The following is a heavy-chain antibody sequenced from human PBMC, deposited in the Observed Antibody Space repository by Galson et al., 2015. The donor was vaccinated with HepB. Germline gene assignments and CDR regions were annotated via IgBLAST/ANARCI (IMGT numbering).Heavy chain of an antibody. CDR3: ARAIGGWLQRNNWFDP. CDR1: GGSFSGYY. J-gene: IGHJ5*02. V-gene: IGHV4-34*01. CDR2: INHSGST. Sequence: LSLTCAVYGGSFSGYYWSWIRQPPGKGLEWIGEINHSGSTNYNPSLKSRVTISVDTSKNQFSLKLSSVTAADTAVYYCARAIGGWLQRNNWFDPWGQGTLATVSS. D-gene: IGHD5-24*01.